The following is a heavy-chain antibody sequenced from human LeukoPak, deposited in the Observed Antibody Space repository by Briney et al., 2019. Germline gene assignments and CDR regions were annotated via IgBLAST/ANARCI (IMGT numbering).Heavy chain of an antibody. CDR3: ARRAFGGVIVFPQMFDY. J-gene: IGHJ4*02. D-gene: IGHD3-16*02. CDR1: GGSISSYY. Sequence: PSETLSLTCTVSGGSISSYYWSWIRQPPGKGLEWIGYIYYTGYTNYNPSLKSRVTISVGTSKKQFSLKLSSVTAADTAVYYCARRAFGGVIVFPQMFDYWGQGTLVTVSS. V-gene: IGHV4-59*12. CDR2: IYYTGYT.